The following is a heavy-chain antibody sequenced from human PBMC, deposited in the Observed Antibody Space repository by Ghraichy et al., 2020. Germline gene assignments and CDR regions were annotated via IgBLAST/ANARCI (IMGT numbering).Heavy chain of an antibody. J-gene: IGHJ4*02. CDR3: VKDIGMEVAANAPFDS. D-gene: IGHD2-15*01. CDR1: GFTFGDYA. Sequence: GGSLRLSCAASGFTFGDYAMHWVRQAPGKGLEWISGINWNSGRRGYVDSVKGRFTISRDNAKNSLYLQMNSLRAEDTALYYCVKDIGMEVAANAPFDSWGQGTLVTVSS. V-gene: IGHV3-9*01. CDR2: INWNSGRR.